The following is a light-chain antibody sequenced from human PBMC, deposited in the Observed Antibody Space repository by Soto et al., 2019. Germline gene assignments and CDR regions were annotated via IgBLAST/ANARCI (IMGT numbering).Light chain of an antibody. CDR2: KVS. CDR3: QQYKSAWT. V-gene: IGKV1-5*03. CDR1: QIIDTW. J-gene: IGKJ1*01. Sequence: DIQMTQSPATLSASVGDLVIITCRASQIIDTWLAWYQQRPGKAPKVLISKVSNLGSGVPARFRGSGSGTEFTLTIRVLRADEFATYYCQQYKSAWTFGQGTKVDIK.